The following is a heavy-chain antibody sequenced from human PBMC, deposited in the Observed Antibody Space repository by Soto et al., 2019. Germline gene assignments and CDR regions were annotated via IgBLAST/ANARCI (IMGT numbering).Heavy chain of an antibody. V-gene: IGHV3-23*01. CDR3: ASLYDASGRYLHRFVFHI. CDR1: GLTFSTCA. Sequence: EVQLLQSGGGLVQPGGSLRLSCDASGLTFSTCAMSWVRQAPGKGLEWVSGITASGGNTYYADSVKGRFTVSRDNSKNTLFLQMDSLSAEDTAVYYWASLYDASGRYLHRFVFHIWGQGTMLTVSS. D-gene: IGHD3-22*01. CDR2: ITASGGNT. J-gene: IGHJ3*02.